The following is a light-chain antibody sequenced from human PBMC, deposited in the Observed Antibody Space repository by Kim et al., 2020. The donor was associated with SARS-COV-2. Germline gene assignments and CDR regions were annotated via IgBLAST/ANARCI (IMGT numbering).Light chain of an antibody. J-gene: IGKJ4*01. CDR2: NVS. CDR1: QSLIYSDEITY. V-gene: IGKV2-30*01. Sequence: DVVMTQSPLSLPVTLGQPASISCRSSQSLIYSDEITYLTWFQQRPGQSPRRLIYNVSNRDSGVPDRFSGTGSGTDFTLRISRVEAEDVGVYYCMQGKHWPLTFGEGTKLDIK. CDR3: MQGKHWPLT.